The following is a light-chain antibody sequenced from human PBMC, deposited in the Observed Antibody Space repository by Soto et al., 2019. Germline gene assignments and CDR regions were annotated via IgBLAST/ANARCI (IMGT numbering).Light chain of an antibody. J-gene: IGKJ1*01. V-gene: IGKV1-9*01. CDR2: AAS. Sequence: DIQLTQSPSFLSASVGDRVTITCRASQGISSYLAWYQQKPGKAPKLLIYAASTLQSGDPSRFSGSGSGTEFTLTISSLQPEDFATYYCQQLNSYPPWTFGQGTKVDIK. CDR3: QQLNSYPPWT. CDR1: QGISSY.